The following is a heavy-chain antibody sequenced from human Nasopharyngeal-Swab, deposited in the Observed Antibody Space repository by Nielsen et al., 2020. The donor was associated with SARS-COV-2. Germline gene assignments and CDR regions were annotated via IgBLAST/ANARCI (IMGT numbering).Heavy chain of an antibody. V-gene: IGHV1-18*04. J-gene: IGHJ4*02. CDR3: ARHGVAEDY. D-gene: IGHD3-3*01. CDR1: GYTFTDYY. CDR2: IGAYNGNT. Sequence: ASVKVSCKASGYTFTDYYIQWVRQARGQGLEWMGWIGAYNGNTNYAQKFQDGVTMTTDTSTSTVYMELRSLRSDDTAVYYCARHGVAEDYWGQGTLVTVSS.